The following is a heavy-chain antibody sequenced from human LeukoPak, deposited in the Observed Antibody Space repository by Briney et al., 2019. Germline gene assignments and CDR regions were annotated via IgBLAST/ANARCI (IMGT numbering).Heavy chain of an antibody. CDR3: ARDTPDAPVDY. J-gene: IGHJ4*02. V-gene: IGHV3-11*01. CDR2: ISSSGSTI. CDR1: GFTFSDYY. D-gene: IGHD2-2*01. Sequence: GGSLRLSCAASGFTFSDYYMSWIRQAPGKGLEWVSYISSSGSTIYYADSVKGRLTISRDNAKNSLYLQMNSLRAEDTAVYYCARDTPDAPVDYWGQGTLVTVSS.